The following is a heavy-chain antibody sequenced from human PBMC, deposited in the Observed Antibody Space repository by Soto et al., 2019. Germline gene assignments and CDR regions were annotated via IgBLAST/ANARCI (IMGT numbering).Heavy chain of an antibody. CDR3: ARTNYGGNSLFDWFDP. V-gene: IGHV4-59*01. CDR2: IYYSGST. D-gene: IGHD4-17*01. Sequence: SETLSLTCTVSGGSISSYYWSWIRQPPGKGLEWIGYIYYSGSTNYNPSLKSRVTISVDTSKNQFSLKLSSVTAADTAVYYCARTNYGGNSLFDWFDPWGQGTLVTVSS. CDR1: GGSISSYY. J-gene: IGHJ5*02.